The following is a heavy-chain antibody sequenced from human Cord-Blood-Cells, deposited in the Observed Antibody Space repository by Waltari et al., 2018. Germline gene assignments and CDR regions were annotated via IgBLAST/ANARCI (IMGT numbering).Heavy chain of an antibody. J-gene: IGHJ4*02. CDR2: IYSGGST. V-gene: IGHV3-53*01. D-gene: IGHD6-13*01. CDR3: ARDIAAADPVDDY. Sequence: EVQLVESGGGLIKPGGSLRLSWSASGFVVSSNYSSWVSQAPGKGLEWVSVIYSGGSTYYADSVKGRFTISRDNSKNTLYLQMNSLRAEDTAVYYCARDIAAADPVDDYWGQGTLVTVSS. CDR1: GFVVSSNY.